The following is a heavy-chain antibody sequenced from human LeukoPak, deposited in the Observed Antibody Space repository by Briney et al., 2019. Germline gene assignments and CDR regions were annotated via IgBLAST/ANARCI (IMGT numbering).Heavy chain of an antibody. V-gene: IGHV3-66*01. CDR3: AKNYYYDSSGYYYGSNWFDP. CDR2: IYSGGST. D-gene: IGHD3-22*01. CDR1: GFTVSSNY. Sequence: PGGSLRLSCAASGFTVSSNYMSWVRQAPGKGLEWVSVIYSGGSTYYADSVKGRFTISRDNSKNTLYLQMNSLRAEDTAVYYCAKNYYYDSSGYYYGSNWFDPWGQGTLVTVSS. J-gene: IGHJ5*02.